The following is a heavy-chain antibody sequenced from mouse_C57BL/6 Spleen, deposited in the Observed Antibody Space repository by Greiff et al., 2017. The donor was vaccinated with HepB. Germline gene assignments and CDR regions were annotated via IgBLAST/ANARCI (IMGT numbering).Heavy chain of an antibody. Sequence: VQLQQSGPELVKPGASVKISCKASGYTFTDYYMNWVKQSHGKSLEWIGDINPNNGGTSYNQKFKGKATLTVDKSSSTAYMELRSLTSEDSAVYYCARKNTLKGGYYFDYWGQGTTLTVSS. D-gene: IGHD5-2*01. V-gene: IGHV1-26*01. CDR1: GYTFTDYY. J-gene: IGHJ2*01. CDR3: ARKNTLKGGYYFDY. CDR2: INPNNGGT.